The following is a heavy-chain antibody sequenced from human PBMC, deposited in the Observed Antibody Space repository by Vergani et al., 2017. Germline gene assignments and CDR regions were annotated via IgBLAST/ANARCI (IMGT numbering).Heavy chain of an antibody. V-gene: IGHV1-69*01. J-gene: IGHJ4*02. D-gene: IGHD3-9*01. Sequence: QVQLVQSGAEVKKPGTSVKVSCKASGGTFSSYAISWVRQAPGQGLDWMGGIIPIFGTANYAQKFQGRVTITADESTSTAYMELSSLRSEDTAVYYCATAIGYDILGNFDYWGQGTLVTVSS. CDR2: IIPIFGTA. CDR1: GGTFSSYA. CDR3: ATAIGYDILGNFDY.